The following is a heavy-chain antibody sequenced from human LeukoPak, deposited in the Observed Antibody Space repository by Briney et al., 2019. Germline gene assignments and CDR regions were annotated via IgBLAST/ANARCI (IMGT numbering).Heavy chain of an antibody. V-gene: IGHV4-61*02. J-gene: IGHJ4*02. CDR3: ARDLDDILTGPASFALGY. CDR1: GGSISSGSYY. Sequence: SQTLSLTCTVSGGSISSGSYYWSWIRQPAEKGLEWIGRIYTSGSTNYNPSLKSRVTISVDTSKNQFSLKLSSVTAADTAVYYCARDLDDILTGPASFALGYWGQGTLVTVSS. D-gene: IGHD3-9*01. CDR2: IYTSGST.